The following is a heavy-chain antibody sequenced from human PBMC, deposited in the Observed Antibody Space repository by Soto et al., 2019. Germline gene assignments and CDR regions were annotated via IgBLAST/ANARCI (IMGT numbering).Heavy chain of an antibody. V-gene: IGHV4-61*08. Sequence: SETLSLTCTVSGGSISSGGYYWSWIRQHPGKGLEWIGYIYYSGSTNYNPSLKSRVTISVDTSKNQFSLKLSSVTAADTAVYYCARDRYCSGGSCSNYYYGMDVWGQGTTVTVSS. CDR2: IYYSGST. CDR1: GGSISSGGYY. D-gene: IGHD2-15*01. CDR3: ARDRYCSGGSCSNYYYGMDV. J-gene: IGHJ6*02.